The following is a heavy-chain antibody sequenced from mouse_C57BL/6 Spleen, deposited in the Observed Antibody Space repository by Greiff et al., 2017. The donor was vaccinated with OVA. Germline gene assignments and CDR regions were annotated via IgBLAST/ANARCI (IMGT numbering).Heavy chain of an antibody. J-gene: IGHJ4*01. Sequence: EVQLQQSGTVLARPGASVKMSCKTSGYTFTSYWMHWVKQRPGQGLEWKGAIYPGNSDTSYNQKFKGKAKLTAVTSASTAYMELSSLTNEDSAVYYCTRWRIMSSMDYWGQGTSVTVSS. CDR2: IYPGNSDT. D-gene: IGHD2-3*01. CDR1: GYTFTSYW. V-gene: IGHV1-5*01. CDR3: TRWRIMSSMDY.